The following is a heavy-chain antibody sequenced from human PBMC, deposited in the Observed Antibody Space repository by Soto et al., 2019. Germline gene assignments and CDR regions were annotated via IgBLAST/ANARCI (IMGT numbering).Heavy chain of an antibody. CDR2: ISYDGSNK. D-gene: IGHD2-15*01. V-gene: IGHV3-30*18. J-gene: IGHJ4*02. CDR3: AKAAVVVAAIDY. Sequence: QVQLVESGGGVVQPGRSLRLSCAASGFTFSSYGMQWVRQAPGKGLEWVSVISYDGSNKYYADSVKGRFTISRDNSKNTLYLQMNSLRAEDTAVYYCAKAAVVVAAIDYWGREPWSPSPQ. CDR1: GFTFSSYG.